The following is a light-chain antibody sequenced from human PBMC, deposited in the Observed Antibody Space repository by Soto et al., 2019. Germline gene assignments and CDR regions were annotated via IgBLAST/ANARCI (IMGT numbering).Light chain of an antibody. V-gene: IGKV3-20*01. CDR1: ESTSSTY. CDR3: QHYGSSPWT. J-gene: IGKJ1*01. CDR2: GAS. Sequence: EIVLTQSPGTLSLSPGERATLSCRASESTSSTYLAWYQQKPGQAPRLLIYGASSSATVIPERFCGSGSASDFTLTICRPEPEDFAVYYCQHYGSSPWTFGQGTKVEI.